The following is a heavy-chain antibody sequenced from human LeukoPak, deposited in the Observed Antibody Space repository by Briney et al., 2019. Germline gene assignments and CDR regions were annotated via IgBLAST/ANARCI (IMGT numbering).Heavy chain of an antibody. CDR2: INPNSGGT. CDR3: ARDLSPDYYDSSGPFDY. CDR1: GYTFTGYY. Sequence: ASVKVSCKASGYTFTGYYMHWVRQAPGQGLEWMGWINPNSGGTNYAQKFQGRVTMTRDTSISTAYMELSRLRSDDTAVYYCARDLSPDYYDSSGPFDYWGQGTLVNVSS. J-gene: IGHJ4*02. V-gene: IGHV1-2*02. D-gene: IGHD3-22*01.